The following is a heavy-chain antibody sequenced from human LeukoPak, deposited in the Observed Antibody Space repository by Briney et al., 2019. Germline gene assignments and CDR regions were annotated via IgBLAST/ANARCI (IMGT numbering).Heavy chain of an antibody. CDR1: GFTFSSYA. CDR3: ARDSSGWYNYYYGMDV. V-gene: IGHV3-30-3*01. D-gene: IGHD6-19*01. J-gene: IGHJ6*02. Sequence: PGRSLRLSCAASGFTFSSYAMHWVRQAPGKGLEWVAVISYDGSNKYYADSVKGRFTISRDNAKNSLYLQMNSLRAEDTAVYYCARDSSGWYNYYYGMDVWGQGTTVTVSS. CDR2: ISYDGSNK.